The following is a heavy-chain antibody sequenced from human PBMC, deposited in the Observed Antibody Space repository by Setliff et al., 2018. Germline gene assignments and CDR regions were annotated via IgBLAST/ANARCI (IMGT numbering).Heavy chain of an antibody. D-gene: IGHD3-10*01. CDR1: GGSISSNY. CDR3: ARHKVIKKEFIRLTWFDP. J-gene: IGHJ5*02. Sequence: SETLSLTCTVSGGSISSNYWSWVRQPPGKGLEWIGYIYTSGSTNYNPSLKSRGTISVDTSRNQFSLKLSSVTAADTAVYYCARHKVIKKEFIRLTWFDPWGQGTPVTVSS. V-gene: IGHV4-4*08. CDR2: IYTSGST.